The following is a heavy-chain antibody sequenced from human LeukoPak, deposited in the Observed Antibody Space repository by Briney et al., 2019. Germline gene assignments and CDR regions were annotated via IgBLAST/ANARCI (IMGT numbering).Heavy chain of an antibody. J-gene: IGHJ4*02. D-gene: IGHD6-19*01. CDR1: GGSLSSYY. CDR2: VYYSGST. CDR3: ARAAQYSSGWYSYYFDY. V-gene: IGHV4-59*01. Sequence: PSETLSLTCTVSGGSLSSYYWSWLRQPPGNGLEWTGYVYYSGSTNYNPSLKSRVTISVDTSKSQFSRKLSSVAAADTAVYYCARAAQYSSGWYSYYFDYWGQGTLVTVSS.